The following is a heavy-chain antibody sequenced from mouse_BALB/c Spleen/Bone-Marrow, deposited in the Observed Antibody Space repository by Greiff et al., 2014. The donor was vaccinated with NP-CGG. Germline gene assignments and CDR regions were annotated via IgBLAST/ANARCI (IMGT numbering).Heavy chain of an antibody. CDR1: GYTFTSYW. CDR2: IYPGDGDT. J-gene: IGHJ2*01. CDR3: ARDEHYFDY. Sequence: QVQLQQSGAELARPGASVKLSCKASGYTFTSYWMQWVKQRPGQGLEWIGAIYPGDGDTRYTQKFKGKATLTAGKSSSTAYMQLSSLASEDSAVYYCARDEHYFDYWGQGTTLTVSS. V-gene: IGHV1-87*01.